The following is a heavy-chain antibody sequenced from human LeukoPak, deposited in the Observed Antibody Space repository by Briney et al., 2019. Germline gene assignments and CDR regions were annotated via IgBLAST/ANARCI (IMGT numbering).Heavy chain of an antibody. D-gene: IGHD3-22*01. CDR2: IYPGDSDT. CDR3: ARTYYYDSSGPPYYYGMDV. J-gene: IGHJ6*02. V-gene: IGHV5-51*01. CDR1: GYSFTSYW. Sequence: LGESLKISCKGSGYSFTSYWIGWVRQMPGKGLEWMGIIYPGDSDTRYSPSFQGQVTISADKSISTAYLQWSSLRASDTGMYYCARTYYYDSSGPPYYYGMDVWGQGTTVTVSS.